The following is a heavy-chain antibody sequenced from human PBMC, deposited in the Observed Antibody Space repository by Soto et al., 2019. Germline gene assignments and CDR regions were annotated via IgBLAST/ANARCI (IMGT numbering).Heavy chain of an antibody. V-gene: IGHV3-23*01. CDR3: AKDPGDASNKLDL. D-gene: IGHD1-26*01. CDR2: IRGSGDST. J-gene: IGHJ4*02. CDR1: EFTFSSFA. Sequence: EVRLSESGGGLVQPGGSLRLSCAASEFTFSSFAMIWVRQAPGKGLEWVSTIRGSGDSTFYADSVKGRFTVSRDNSENTRYLQVNSLRAEDPGFNYCAKDPGDASNKLDLWGQGTLVTVSS.